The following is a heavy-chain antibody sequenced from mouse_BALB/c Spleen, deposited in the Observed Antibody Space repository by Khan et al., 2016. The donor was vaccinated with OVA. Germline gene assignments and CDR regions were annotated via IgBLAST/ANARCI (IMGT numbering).Heavy chain of an antibody. V-gene: IGHV2-6-1*01. Sequence: VELVESGPGLVAPSQSLSITCTISGFSFTNYGVHWVRQPPGKGLEWLVVLLNDSSTTYNSALNSRLTISKDNSKSQVFLKMNSLHTDDTAMYFCARQPYYHYNIMDYWGQGTSVTVSS. CDR2: LLNDSST. CDR1: GFSFTNYG. J-gene: IGHJ4*01. D-gene: IGHD2-10*01. CDR3: ARQPYYHYNIMDY.